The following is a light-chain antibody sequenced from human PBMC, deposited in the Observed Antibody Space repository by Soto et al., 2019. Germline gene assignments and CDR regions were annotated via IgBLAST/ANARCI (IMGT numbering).Light chain of an antibody. CDR3: ASYTSTTNHV. Sequence: QSVLTQPASVSGSPGQSITISCTGTSNDVGAYKYVSWHQQHPGKAPKFMIYEVSNRPSGVSNRFSGSKSGNTASLTISGLQGEDEADYYCASYTSTTNHVFGTGTKLTVL. V-gene: IGLV2-14*01. J-gene: IGLJ1*01. CDR1: SNDVGAYKY. CDR2: EVS.